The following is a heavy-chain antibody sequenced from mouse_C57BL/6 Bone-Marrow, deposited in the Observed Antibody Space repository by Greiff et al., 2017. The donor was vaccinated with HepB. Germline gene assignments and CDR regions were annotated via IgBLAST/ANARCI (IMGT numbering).Heavy chain of an antibody. V-gene: IGHV3-6*01. CDR1: GYSITSGYY. D-gene: IGHD1-1*01. CDR2: ISYDGSN. Sequence: EVQLVESGPGLVKPSQSLSLTCSVTGYSITSGYYWNWIRQFPGNKLEWMGYISYDGSNNYNPSLKNRIPITRDTSKNQFFLKLNSVTTEDTATYYCARDEGSSLDYWGQGTTLTVSS. J-gene: IGHJ2*01. CDR3: ARDEGSSLDY.